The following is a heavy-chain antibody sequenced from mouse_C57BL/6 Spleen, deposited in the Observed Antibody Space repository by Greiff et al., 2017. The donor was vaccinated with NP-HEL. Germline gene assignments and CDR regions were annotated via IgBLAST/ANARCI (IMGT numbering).Heavy chain of an antibody. CDR3: ARSDSSDYDY. CDR1: GYTFTSYG. Sequence: VQLQQSGAELARPGASVKLSCKASGYTFTSYGISWVKQRTGQGLEWIGEIYPRSGNTYYSEKFKAKATLTADKSSSTAYMELRSLTSEDSAVYFCARSDSSDYDYWSQGTTLTVSS. D-gene: IGHD3-2*02. CDR2: IYPRSGNT. V-gene: IGHV1-81*01. J-gene: IGHJ2*01.